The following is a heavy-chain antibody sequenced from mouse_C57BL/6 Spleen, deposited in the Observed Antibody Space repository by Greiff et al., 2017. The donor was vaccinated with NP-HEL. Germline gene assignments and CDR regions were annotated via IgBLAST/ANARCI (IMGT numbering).Heavy chain of an antibody. CDR3: ARYGLYDGYHWYFDV. Sequence: QVQLQQPGTELVKPGASVKLSCKASGYTFTSYWMHWVKQRPGQGLEWIGNINPSNGGTNYNEKFKSKATLTVDKYSSTAYMQLSSLTSEDSAVYYCARYGLYDGYHWYFDVWGTGTTVTVSS. CDR2: INPSNGGT. D-gene: IGHD2-3*01. J-gene: IGHJ1*03. CDR1: GYTFTSYW. V-gene: IGHV1-53*01.